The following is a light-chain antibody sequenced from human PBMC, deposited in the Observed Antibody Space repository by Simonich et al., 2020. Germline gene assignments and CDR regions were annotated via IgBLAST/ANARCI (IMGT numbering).Light chain of an antibody. J-gene: IGLJ3*02. CDR2: SNN. CDR1: SSNIGSNT. Sequence: QSVLTQPPSASGTPGQRVTISCSGSSSNIGSNTVNWYQQLPGTAPKLLIYSNNQQPSGVPDRFSASKSGTSASLAISGLQSEDEADYYCAAWDDSLNGWVFGGGTKLTVL. V-gene: IGLV1-44*01. CDR3: AAWDDSLNGWV.